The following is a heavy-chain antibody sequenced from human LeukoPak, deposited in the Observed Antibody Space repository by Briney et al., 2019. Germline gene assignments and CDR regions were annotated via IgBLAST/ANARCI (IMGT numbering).Heavy chain of an antibody. J-gene: IGHJ4*02. V-gene: IGHV3-48*02. CDR3: ARDQDWAFDY. CDR1: GFTFTSYS. CDR2: IWQIGTTR. D-gene: IGHD3-9*01. Sequence: GGSLRLSCAASGFTFTSYSMSWVRQVPGKGLDWLSHIWQIGTTRYYADSVKGRFTISRDNARNSLFLQMNSLRDEDTAVYYCARDQDWAFDYWGQGTLVTVSS.